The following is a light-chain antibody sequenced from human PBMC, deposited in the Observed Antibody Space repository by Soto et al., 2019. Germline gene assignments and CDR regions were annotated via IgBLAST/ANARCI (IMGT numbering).Light chain of an antibody. CDR2: GAS. J-gene: IGKJ1*01. CDR1: QSVSSSY. V-gene: IGKV3-20*01. CDR3: QQYGSAPRT. Sequence: EIVLTQSPGTLSLSPGERATLSCRASQSVSSSYLAWYQQKPGQAPRLLIYGASSWATGIPDRFSGSGSGTDFTLTISTLEPEDFALYYCQQYGSAPRTFGQGTQVEIK.